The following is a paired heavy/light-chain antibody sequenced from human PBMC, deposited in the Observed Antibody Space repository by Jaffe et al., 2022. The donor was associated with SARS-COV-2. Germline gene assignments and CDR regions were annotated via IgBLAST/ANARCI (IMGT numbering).Light chain of an antibody. J-gene: IGLJ3*02. Sequence: QSALTQPASVSGSPGQSITISCTGTSSDVGYHDYVSWYQQHPDKAPKLMIYDVTKRPSGIPNRFSGSRSGDTASLTISGLQAEDEADYYCSSYTDSSTWVFGGGTKLTV. CDR3: SSYTDSSTWV. CDR1: SSDVGYHDY. CDR2: DVT. V-gene: IGLV2-14*01.
Heavy chain of an antibody. D-gene: IGHD6-13*01. CDR2: INTYNGNT. CDR3: ARGVAAAQKHFDL. Sequence: QVQLVQSGAEVKKPGASVKVSCRASGFDFTYYTMHWVRQAPGQRLEWMGWINTYNGNTKSSQNFQGRVTITTDTSASTVHMELSSLRSEDTARYFCARGVAAAQKHFDLWGQGTLVSVSS. J-gene: IGHJ4*02. V-gene: IGHV1-3*04. CDR1: GFDFTYYT.